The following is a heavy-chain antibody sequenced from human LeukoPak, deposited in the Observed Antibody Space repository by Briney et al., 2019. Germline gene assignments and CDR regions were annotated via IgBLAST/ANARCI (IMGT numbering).Heavy chain of an antibody. CDR1: GFTFSSYA. J-gene: IGHJ4*02. CDR2: ISSNGGST. V-gene: IGHV3-64D*06. D-gene: IGHD3-16*01. CDR3: VKEGDYGYYFDY. Sequence: GGPLRLSCSASGFTFSSYAMDWVRQAPGKGLEYVSTISSNGGSTYYADSVKGRFTICRDDSKNTLYLRMSSLRAEDTAVYYCVKEGDYGYYFDYWGQGTLVTVSS.